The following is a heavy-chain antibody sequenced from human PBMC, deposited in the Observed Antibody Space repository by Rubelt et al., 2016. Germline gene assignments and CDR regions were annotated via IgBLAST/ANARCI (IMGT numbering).Heavy chain of an antibody. CDR1: GGSISSSSYY. CDR2: IYYSGST. V-gene: IGHV4-39*01. Sequence: QLQLQESGPGLVKPSETLSLTCTVSGGSISSSSYYWGWIRQPPGKGLEWIGSIYYSGSTYYNPSLKSRVTISVDTSKNQCSLMLSLVTAADTAVYYCARRQRWLQFLDYWGQGTLSPSPQ. J-gene: IGHJ4*02. CDR3: ARRQRWLQFLDY. D-gene: IGHD5-24*01.